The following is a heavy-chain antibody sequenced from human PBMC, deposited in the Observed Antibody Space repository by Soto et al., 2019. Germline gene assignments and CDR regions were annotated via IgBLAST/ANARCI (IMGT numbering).Heavy chain of an antibody. D-gene: IGHD2-21*01. J-gene: IGHJ4*02. CDR3: ATYLGGGGGRGY. V-gene: IGHV4-59*08. CDR1: GGSVTNHH. Sequence: SETLSLTCTGSGGSVTNHHLSWIRQPPGKELEWMGYINYDGSTTYNPSLRSRVTMSLDTSNSQLSLKLSSVTAADTAVYYCATYLGGGGGRGYWGQGTLVT. CDR2: INYDGST.